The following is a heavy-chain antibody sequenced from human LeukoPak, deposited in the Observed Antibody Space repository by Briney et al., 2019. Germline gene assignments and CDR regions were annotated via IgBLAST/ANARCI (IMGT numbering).Heavy chain of an antibody. CDR1: GGSISSSSYY. V-gene: IGHV4-39*07. D-gene: IGHD3-22*01. Sequence: SETLSLTCAVSGGSISSSSYYWGWIRQPPGKGLEWIGSIYYSGSTYYNPSLKSRVTISVDTPKNQFSLKLSSVTAADTAVYYCARGGYYDSSGSPDYWGQGTLVTVSS. CDR3: ARGGYYDSSGSPDY. CDR2: IYYSGST. J-gene: IGHJ4*02.